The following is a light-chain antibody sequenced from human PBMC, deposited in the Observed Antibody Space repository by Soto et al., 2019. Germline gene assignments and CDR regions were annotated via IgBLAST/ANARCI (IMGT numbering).Light chain of an antibody. V-gene: IGKV3-15*01. CDR3: HHYNNWPHT. CDR2: GVS. J-gene: IGKJ2*01. CDR1: QSVSSK. Sequence: EIVMTQSPATLSVSPGERATLCCRASQSVSSKLAWVQQKAGEAHSLLIYGVSTRGTGVPVRLRGSGSGTEFTPTINTLQSQAFPVYYCHHYNNWPHTVAQGT.